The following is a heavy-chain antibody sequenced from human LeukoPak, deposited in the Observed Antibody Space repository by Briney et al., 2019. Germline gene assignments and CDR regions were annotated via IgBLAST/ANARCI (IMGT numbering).Heavy chain of an antibody. CDR3: AREGGFYRPLDY. J-gene: IGHJ4*02. CDR2: VHLDGRT. D-gene: IGHD6-25*01. CDR1: GGSVSSTNW. Sequence: SETLSLTCGVSGGSVSSTNWWTWIRQPPGKGLEWIGEVHLDGRTNFNPSLKSRLAMSVDLSENHVSLKLTSVTAADTAVYYCAREGGFYRPLDYSGQGTLVTVSS. V-gene: IGHV4-4*02.